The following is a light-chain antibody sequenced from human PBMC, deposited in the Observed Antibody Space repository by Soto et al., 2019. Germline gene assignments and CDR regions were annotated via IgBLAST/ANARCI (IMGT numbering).Light chain of an antibody. CDR2: DAS. J-gene: IGKJ1*01. CDR3: LKYGSSPGWT. CDR1: QSVSSY. V-gene: IGKV3-11*01. Sequence: EIVLTQSPATLSLSPGERATLSCRASQSVSSYLAWYQQKPGQAPRLLIYDASNRATGIPARFSGSGSGTDFTLTIGRLDPEDFAVYYCLKYGSSPGWTFGPGTKVDIK.